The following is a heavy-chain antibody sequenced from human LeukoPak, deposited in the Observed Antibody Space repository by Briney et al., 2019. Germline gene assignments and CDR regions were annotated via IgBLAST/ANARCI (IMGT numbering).Heavy chain of an antibody. V-gene: IGHV3-30*18. CDR1: GFTFSSYG. CDR2: ISYAGSNT. Sequence: GGSLGLSCAASGFTFSSYGMHWVRQAPGMGLEWVAMISYAGSNTQYADSVKGRFTISRDTSKNTLYLQMNSLRPEDTAVYYCAKDLYGSGWYNYFDPWGQGTLVTVSS. D-gene: IGHD6-19*01. CDR3: AKDLYGSGWYNYFDP. J-gene: IGHJ5*02.